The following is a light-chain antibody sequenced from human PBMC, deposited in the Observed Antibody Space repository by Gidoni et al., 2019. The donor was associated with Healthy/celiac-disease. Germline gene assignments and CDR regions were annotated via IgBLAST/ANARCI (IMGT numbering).Light chain of an antibody. CDR2: AAS. V-gene: IGKV1-9*01. CDR3: QQLNSYPWT. J-gene: IGKJ1*01. Sequence: DLPFTPSPSFLSASVGDRVTITCWASQGISSYLAWYQQKPGKAPKLLIYAASTLQSGVPSRFSGSGSGTEFTLTISSLHPEDFATYYCQQLNSYPWTFGQGTKVEIK. CDR1: QGISSY.